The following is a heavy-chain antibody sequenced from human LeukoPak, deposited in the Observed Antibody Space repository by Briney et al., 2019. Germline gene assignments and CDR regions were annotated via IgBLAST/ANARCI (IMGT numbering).Heavy chain of an antibody. Sequence: SETLSLTCTVSGYSISSGYYWGWIRQPPGKGLEWIGSIYHSGSTYYNPSLKSRVTISVDTSKNQFSLKLSSVTAADTAVYYCARVFYGSGSYPRAPFDYWGQGTLVTVSS. CDR1: GYSISSGYY. J-gene: IGHJ4*02. CDR3: ARVFYGSGSYPRAPFDY. CDR2: IYHSGST. D-gene: IGHD3-10*01. V-gene: IGHV4-38-2*02.